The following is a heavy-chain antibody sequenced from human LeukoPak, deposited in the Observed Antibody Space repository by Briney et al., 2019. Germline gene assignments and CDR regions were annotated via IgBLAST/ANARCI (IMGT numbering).Heavy chain of an antibody. CDR1: GYSISSGYY. Sequence: SETLSLTCAVSGYSISSGYYWGWIRPPPGKGLEWIGSIYHSGSTYYNPSLKSRVTISVDTSKNQFSLKLSSVTAVDTAVYYCANQTPTYSNTFDYWGQGTLVTVSS. J-gene: IGHJ4*02. CDR2: IYHSGST. CDR3: ANQTPTYSNTFDY. D-gene: IGHD4-11*01. V-gene: IGHV4-38-2*01.